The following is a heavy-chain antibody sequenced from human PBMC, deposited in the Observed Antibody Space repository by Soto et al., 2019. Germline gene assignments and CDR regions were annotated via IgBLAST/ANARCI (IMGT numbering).Heavy chain of an antibody. CDR2: IYYSGST. D-gene: IGHD3-22*01. CDR1: GGSISSYY. V-gene: IGHV4-59*06. Sequence: SETLSLTCTVSGGSISSYYLSWIRQHPGKGLEWIGYIYYSGSTYYNPSLKSRVTISVDTSKNQFSLKLSSVTAADTAVYYCASLVDDSSGNDYWGQGTLVTVSS. CDR3: ASLVDDSSGNDY. J-gene: IGHJ4*02.